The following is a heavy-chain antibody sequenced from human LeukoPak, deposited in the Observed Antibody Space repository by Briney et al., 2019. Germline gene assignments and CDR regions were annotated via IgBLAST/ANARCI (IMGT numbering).Heavy chain of an antibody. CDR3: AKDPHNYYDSSGYYPNWFDP. D-gene: IGHD3-22*01. J-gene: IGHJ5*02. Sequence: GGSLRLSCTASGFTFSSLSMNWVRQAPGKGLEWISYISGTSSNIYYADSVKGRFTISRVNAKNTLYLQMKSLRGEDTAVYYCAKDPHNYYDSSGYYPNWFDPWGQGTLVTVSS. CDR1: GFTFSSLS. V-gene: IGHV3-48*01. CDR2: ISGTSSNI.